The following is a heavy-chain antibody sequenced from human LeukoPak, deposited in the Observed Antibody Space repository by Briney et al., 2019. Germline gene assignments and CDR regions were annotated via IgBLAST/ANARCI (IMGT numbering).Heavy chain of an antibody. CDR1: GYTFTSYD. CDR3: ARDLLWQQLGNWFDP. D-gene: IGHD6-13*01. Sequence: GASVKVSCKASGYTFTSYDINWVRQATGQGLEWMGWMNPNSGNTGYAQKLQGRVTMTTDTSTSTAYMELRSLRSDDTAVYYCARDLLWQQLGNWFDPWGQGTLVTVSS. J-gene: IGHJ5*02. CDR2: MNPNSGNT. V-gene: IGHV1-8*01.